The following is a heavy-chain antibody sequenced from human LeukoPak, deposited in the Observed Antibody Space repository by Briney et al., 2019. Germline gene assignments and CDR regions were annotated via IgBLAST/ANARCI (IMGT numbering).Heavy chain of an antibody. CDR3: ARGGLADY. CDR2: INHSGST. Sequence: SETLSLTCAVYGGSFSGYYWSWIRQPSGKGLEWIGEINHSGSTNYNPSLKSRVTISVDTSKNQFSLKLSSVTAADTAVYCCARGGLADYWGQGTLVTVSS. J-gene: IGHJ4*02. CDR1: GGSFSGYY. V-gene: IGHV4-34*01. D-gene: IGHD6-19*01.